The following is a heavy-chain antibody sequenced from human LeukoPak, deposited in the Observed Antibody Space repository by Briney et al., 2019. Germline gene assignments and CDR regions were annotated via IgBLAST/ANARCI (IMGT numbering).Heavy chain of an antibody. J-gene: IGHJ5*02. CDR1: GGSISSYY. CDR2: IYYSGST. Sequence: SETLSLTCTVSGGSISSYYWSWIRQPPGKGLEWIGYIYYSGSTNYNPSLKSRVTISVDTSKNQFSLKLSSVTAADTAVYYCARGYSDEYYYGSGSYLQNWFDPWGQGTLVTVSS. CDR3: ARGYSDEYYYGSGSYLQNWFDP. D-gene: IGHD3-10*01. V-gene: IGHV4-59*01.